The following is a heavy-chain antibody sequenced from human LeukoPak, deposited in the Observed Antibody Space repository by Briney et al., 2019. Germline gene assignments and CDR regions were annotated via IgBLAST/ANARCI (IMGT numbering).Heavy chain of an antibody. CDR3: ARAGQWLAHYYYYYMDV. CDR1: GFTVSSNY. CDR2: IYSGGST. J-gene: IGHJ6*03. D-gene: IGHD6-19*01. Sequence: GGSLRLSCAASGFTVSSNYMSWVRQAPGKGLEWVSVIYSGGSTYYADSVKGRFTISRDNSKNTLYLQMNSLRAEDTAVYYCARAGQWLAHYYYYYMDVWGKGTTVTVSS. V-gene: IGHV3-53*05.